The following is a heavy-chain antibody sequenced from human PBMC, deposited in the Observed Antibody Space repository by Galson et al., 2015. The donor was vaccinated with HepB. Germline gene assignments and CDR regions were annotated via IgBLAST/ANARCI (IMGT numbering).Heavy chain of an antibody. Sequence: SLRLSCAASGFIFGDYAMSWFRQAPGKGLEWVGFIRSKAYGGTTEYAASVKGRFTISRDDSQSIADLQMNRLKTEDTAVYYCTRGGIQLWAPYFDYWGQGPLVSVSS. J-gene: IGHJ4*02. D-gene: IGHD5-18*01. CDR3: TRGGIQLWAPYFDY. CDR1: GFIFGDYA. V-gene: IGHV3-49*03. CDR2: IRSKAYGGTT.